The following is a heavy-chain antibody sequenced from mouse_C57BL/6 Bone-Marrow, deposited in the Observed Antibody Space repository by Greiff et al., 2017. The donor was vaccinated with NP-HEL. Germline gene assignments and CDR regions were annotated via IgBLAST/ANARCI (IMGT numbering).Heavy chain of an antibody. V-gene: IGHV2-2*01. D-gene: IGHD1-1*01. CDR2: IWSGGST. CDR3: ARNGYGSSYGYYAMED. CDR1: GFSLTSYG. J-gene: IGHJ4*01. Sequence: VKLVESGPGLVQPSQSLSITCTVSGFSLTSYGVHWVRQSPGKGLEWLGVIWSGGSTDYNAAFISRLSISKDNSKSQVFFKMNSLQADDTAIYYCARNGYGSSYGYYAMEDWGKGTSVTVSS.